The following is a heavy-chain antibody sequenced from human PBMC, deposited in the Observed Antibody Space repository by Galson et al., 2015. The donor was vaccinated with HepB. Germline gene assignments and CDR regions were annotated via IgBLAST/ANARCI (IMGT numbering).Heavy chain of an antibody. Sequence: SVKVSCKASGYTFTSFAISWVRQAPGQGLEWMGWISAYNDNTNYAQKLQGRVTMTTDTSTSTASMELRSLRSDDTAVYYCARGGYSGYPGNHYYYYAMDVWGQGTTVTVSS. CDR3: ARGGYSGYPGNHYYYYAMDV. D-gene: IGHD5-12*01. V-gene: IGHV1-18*04. CDR1: GYTFTSFA. J-gene: IGHJ6*02. CDR2: ISAYNDNT.